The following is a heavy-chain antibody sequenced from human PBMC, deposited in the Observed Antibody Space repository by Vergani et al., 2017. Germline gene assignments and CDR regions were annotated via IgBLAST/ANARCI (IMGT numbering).Heavy chain of an antibody. CDR3: ASITMVRGVIPDY. CDR2: INHSGST. Sequence: QLQLQESGSGLVKPSETLSLTCAVYGGSFSGYYWSWIRQPPGKGLEWIGEINHSGSTNYNPSLKSRVTISVDTSKNQFSLKLSSVTAADTAVYYCASITMVRGVIPDYWGQGTLVTVSS. D-gene: IGHD3-10*01. J-gene: IGHJ4*02. V-gene: IGHV4-34*01. CDR1: GGSFSGYY.